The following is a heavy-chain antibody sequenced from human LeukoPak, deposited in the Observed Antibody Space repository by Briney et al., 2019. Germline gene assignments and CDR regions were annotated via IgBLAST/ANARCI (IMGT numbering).Heavy chain of an antibody. Sequence: MASETLSLTCTVSGGSISSGSYYWGWIRQPPGKGLEWIGSIYYSGSTYYNPSLKSRVTISVDTSKNQFSLKLSSVTAADTAVYYCARQSIETGYSSSWHDYWGQGTLVTVSS. CDR2: IYYSGST. J-gene: IGHJ4*02. CDR1: GGSISSGSYY. CDR3: ARQSIETGYSSSWHDY. V-gene: IGHV4-39*01. D-gene: IGHD6-13*01.